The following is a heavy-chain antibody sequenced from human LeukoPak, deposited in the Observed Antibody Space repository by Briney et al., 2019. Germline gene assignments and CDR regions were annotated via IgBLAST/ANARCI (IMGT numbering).Heavy chain of an antibody. CDR2: IKQDGSEK. D-gene: IGHD4-11*01. V-gene: IGHV3-7*01. J-gene: IGHJ4*02. Sequence: GGSLRLSCAASGFTFSSYWMNWVRQAPGKGLEWVANIKQDGSEKYYVDSVKGRFTISRDNAKNSLYLQMNSLRAEDTAVYYCARDAVLNDYSNDYFDHWGQGSLVTVSS. CDR1: GFTFSSYW. CDR3: ARDAVLNDYSNDYFDH.